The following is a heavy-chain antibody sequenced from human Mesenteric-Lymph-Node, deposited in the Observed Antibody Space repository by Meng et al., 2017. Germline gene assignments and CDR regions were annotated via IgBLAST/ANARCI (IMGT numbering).Heavy chain of an antibody. CDR2: ISGSGGAT. CDR3: ARGRYQFEY. Sequence: GGSLRLSCAASGFTFSSYDMSWVRQGPGKGLESVSAISGSGGATYYADSVKGRFTISRDNSKNTLFLQMNSLRADDTAVYYCARGRYQFEYWGQGTLVTFSS. J-gene: IGHJ4*02. D-gene: IGHD3-16*01. V-gene: IGHV3-23*01. CDR1: GFTFSSYD.